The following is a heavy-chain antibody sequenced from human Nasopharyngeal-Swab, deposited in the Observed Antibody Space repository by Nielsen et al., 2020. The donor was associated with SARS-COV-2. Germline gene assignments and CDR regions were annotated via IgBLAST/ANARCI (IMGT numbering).Heavy chain of an antibody. D-gene: IGHD5-24*01. CDR3: ARDRGDGDNGYYFDY. J-gene: IGHJ4*02. Sequence: GESLKISCAASGFTFSSYGMHWVRQAPGKGLEWVAVISYDGSNKYYADSVKGRFTISRDNSKNTLYLQMNSLRAEDTAVYYCARDRGDGDNGYYFDYWGQGTLVTVSS. CDR2: ISYDGSNK. V-gene: IGHV3-30*03. CDR1: GFTFSSYG.